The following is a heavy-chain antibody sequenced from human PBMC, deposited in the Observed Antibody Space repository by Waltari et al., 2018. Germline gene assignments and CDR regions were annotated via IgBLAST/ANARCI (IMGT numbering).Heavy chain of an antibody. Sequence: QVQLQESGPGLVKPSQTLSLTCTVSGGSIRSGSYYWSWIRQPAGKGLEWIGRIYTSGSTNYNPSLKSRVTISVDTSKNQFSLKLSSVTAADTAVYYCARDDADSSNFGGFWGQGTLVTVSS. V-gene: IGHV4-61*02. CDR2: IYTSGST. CDR3: ARDDADSSNFGGF. CDR1: GGSIRSGSYY. D-gene: IGHD6-13*01. J-gene: IGHJ4*02.